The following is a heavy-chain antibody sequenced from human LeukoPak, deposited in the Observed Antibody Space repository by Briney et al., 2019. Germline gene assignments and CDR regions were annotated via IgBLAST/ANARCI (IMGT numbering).Heavy chain of an antibody. CDR1: GGSFSGYY. J-gene: IGHJ6*02. Sequence: PSETLSLTCAVYGGSFSGYYWSWIRQPPGKGLEWIGYIYYSGSTNYNPSLKSRVTISVDTSKNQFSLKLSSVTAADTAVYYCARDAGFIAVAGDYYYGMDVWGQGTTVTVSS. D-gene: IGHD6-19*01. V-gene: IGHV4-59*01. CDR2: IYYSGST. CDR3: ARDAGFIAVAGDYYYGMDV.